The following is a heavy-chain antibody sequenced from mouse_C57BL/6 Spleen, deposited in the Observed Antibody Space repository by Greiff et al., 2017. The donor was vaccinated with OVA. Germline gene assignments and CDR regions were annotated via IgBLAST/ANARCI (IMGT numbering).Heavy chain of an antibody. CDR2: IDPEDGET. CDR1: GFNIKDYY. Sequence: VQLQQSGAELVKPGASVKLSCTASGFNIKDYYMHWVKQRTEQGLEWIGRIDPEDGETKYAPQFQGKATITADSSSNTAYLQRSSLTSEDTAVYYCARWDYDGGSYAMDYWGQGTSVTVSS. D-gene: IGHD2-4*01. J-gene: IGHJ4*01. V-gene: IGHV14-2*01. CDR3: ARWDYDGGSYAMDY.